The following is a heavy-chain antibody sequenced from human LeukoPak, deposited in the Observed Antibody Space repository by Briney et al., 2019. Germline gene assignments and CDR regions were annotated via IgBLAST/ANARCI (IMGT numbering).Heavy chain of an antibody. D-gene: IGHD6-13*01. Sequence: PSETLSLTCTVSGGSISSGGYYWSWIRQHPGKGLEWIGYIYYSGSTYYNPSLKSRVTISVDTSKNQFSLKLSSVTAADTAVYYCARGSSSSWDYWGQGTLVTVSS. CDR2: IYYSGST. J-gene: IGHJ4*02. V-gene: IGHV4-31*03. CDR1: GGSISSGGYY. CDR3: ARGSSSSWDY.